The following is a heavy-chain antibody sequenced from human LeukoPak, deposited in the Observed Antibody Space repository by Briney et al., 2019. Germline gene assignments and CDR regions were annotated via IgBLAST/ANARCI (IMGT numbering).Heavy chain of an antibody. Sequence: ASVKVSCKASGYTFTSYGISLVRQAPGQGLEWMGWISAYNGNTNYAQKLQGRVTMTTDTSTSTAYMKLRSLRSDDTAVYYCARVPIFDDIVTGYYSHVYNWFDPWGQGTLVTVSS. CDR1: GYTFTSYG. CDR2: ISAYNGNT. J-gene: IGHJ5*02. CDR3: ARVPIFDDIVTGYYSHVYNWFDP. D-gene: IGHD3-9*01. V-gene: IGHV1-18*01.